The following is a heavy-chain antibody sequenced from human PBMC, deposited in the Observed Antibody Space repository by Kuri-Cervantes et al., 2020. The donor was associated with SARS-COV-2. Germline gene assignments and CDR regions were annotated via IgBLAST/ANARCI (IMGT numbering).Heavy chain of an antibody. D-gene: IGHD3-3*01. Sequence: GSLRLSCTVSGGSISSYYWSWIRQPPGKGLEWIGYIYYSGSTYYNPSLKSRVTISVDTSKNQFSLKLSSATAADTAVYYCARHVRPEITIFGVVITADYFDYWGQGTLVTVSS. V-gene: IGHV4-59*08. CDR1: GGSISSYY. CDR2: IYYSGST. CDR3: ARHVRPEITIFGVVITADYFDY. J-gene: IGHJ4*02.